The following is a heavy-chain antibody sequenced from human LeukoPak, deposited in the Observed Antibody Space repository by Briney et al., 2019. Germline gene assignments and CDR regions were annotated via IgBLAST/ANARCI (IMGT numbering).Heavy chain of an antibody. Sequence: YSISSDYYWGWIRQSPGKGLEWIGRIYTSGSTNYNPSLKSRVTISVDTSKNQFSLKLSSVTAADTAVYYCVRVIGDYALDAFDIWGQGTMVTVSS. CDR2: IYTSGST. J-gene: IGHJ3*02. CDR1: YSISSDYY. V-gene: IGHV4-38-2*02. D-gene: IGHD4-17*01. CDR3: VRVIGDYALDAFDI.